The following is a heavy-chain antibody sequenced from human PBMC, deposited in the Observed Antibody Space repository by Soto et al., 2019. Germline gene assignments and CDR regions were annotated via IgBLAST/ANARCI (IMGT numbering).Heavy chain of an antibody. CDR2: IIPIFGTA. D-gene: IGHD3-10*01. J-gene: IGHJ6*03. Sequence: ASVKVSCKASGGTFSSYAISWVRQAPGQGLEWMGGIIPIFGTANYAQKFQGRVTITADESTSTAYMELSRLRSDDTAVYYCARGDHYYYGSGSYTPHYYMDVWGKGTTVTVSS. CDR3: ARGDHYYYGSGSYTPHYYMDV. CDR1: GGTFSSYA. V-gene: IGHV1-69*13.